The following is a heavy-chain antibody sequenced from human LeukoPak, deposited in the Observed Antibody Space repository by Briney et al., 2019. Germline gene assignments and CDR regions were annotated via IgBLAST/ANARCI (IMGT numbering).Heavy chain of an antibody. D-gene: IGHD4-11*01. CDR3: AKGATVEIPFDP. CDR1: GFTFSSYG. V-gene: IGHV3-30*02. Sequence: PGGSLRPSCAASGFTFSSYGMHWVRQAPGKGLEWVAFIRYDGSNKYYADSVKGRFTISRDNSKNTLYLQMNSLRAEDTAVYYCAKGATVEIPFDPWGQGTLVTVSS. CDR2: IRYDGSNK. J-gene: IGHJ5*02.